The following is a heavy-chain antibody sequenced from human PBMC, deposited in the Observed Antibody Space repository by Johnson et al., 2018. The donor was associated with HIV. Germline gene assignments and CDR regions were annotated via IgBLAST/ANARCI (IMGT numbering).Heavy chain of an antibody. CDR2: LNWNGGST. V-gene: IGHV3-20*04. CDR1: GFTFDDYG. Sequence: VQLVESGGGVVRPGGSLRLSCAASGFTFDDYGMSWVRQAPGKGLEWVSGLNWNGGSTGYGDSVKGRFTISRDNAKNSLYLHMNSLRVEDTALYYCARAGYGGNTDAFDIWGQGTMVTVSS. J-gene: IGHJ3*02. D-gene: IGHD4-23*01. CDR3: ARAGYGGNTDAFDI.